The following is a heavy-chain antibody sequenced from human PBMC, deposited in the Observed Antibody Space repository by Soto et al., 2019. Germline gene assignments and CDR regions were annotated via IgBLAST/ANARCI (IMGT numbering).Heavy chain of an antibody. D-gene: IGHD6-13*01. Sequence: PGGSLRLSCAASGFTFDDYGLSWVRQAPGKGLEWVSGINGNGGSIGYADSVKGRLTISRDNAKNSLYLQMNSLRAEDTALYYCARDWSWQQLVPYYWGQGTLVTVSS. V-gene: IGHV3-20*04. CDR3: ARDWSWQQLVPYY. CDR2: INGNGGSI. J-gene: IGHJ4*02. CDR1: GFTFDDYG.